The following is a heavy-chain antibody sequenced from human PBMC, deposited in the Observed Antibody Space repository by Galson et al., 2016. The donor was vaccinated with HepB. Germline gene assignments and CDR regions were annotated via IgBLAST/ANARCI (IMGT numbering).Heavy chain of an antibody. CDR2: MYYGGST. D-gene: IGHD4/OR15-4a*01. Sequence: SETLSLTCTVSADSSNNNNYFCAWVRQPPGKGLEWIGSMYYGGSTYYSPSFKSRVTISVDKSKNQFSLSLRSVTATDTAMYYCATHSRVGYGGFGAWGQGSLVTVSS. J-gene: IGHJ5*02. CDR3: ATHSRVGYGGFGA. CDR1: ADSSNNNNYF. V-gene: IGHV4-39*01.